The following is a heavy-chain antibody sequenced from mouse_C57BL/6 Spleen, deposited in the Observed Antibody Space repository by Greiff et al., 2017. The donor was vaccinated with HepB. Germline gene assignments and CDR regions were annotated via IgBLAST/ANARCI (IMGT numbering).Heavy chain of an antibody. Sequence: EVQLQESGAELVRPGASVKLSCTASGFNIKDYYMHRVKQRPEQGLEWIGRIDPEDGDTEYAPKFQGKATMTADTSSNTAYLQLSSLTSEDTAVYYCTPGNYYGSSPWFAYWGQGTLVTVSA. CDR3: TPGNYYGSSPWFAY. J-gene: IGHJ3*01. CDR2: IDPEDGDT. CDR1: GFNIKDYY. V-gene: IGHV14-1*01. D-gene: IGHD1-1*01.